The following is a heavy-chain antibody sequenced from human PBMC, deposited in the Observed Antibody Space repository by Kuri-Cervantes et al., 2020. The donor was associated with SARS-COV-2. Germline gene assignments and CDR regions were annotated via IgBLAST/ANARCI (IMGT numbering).Heavy chain of an antibody. CDR3: ARDGIAAAGTTPLDY. CDR2: ISAYNGNT. D-gene: IGHD6-13*01. Sequence: ASVKVSCKASGYTFTSYGISWVRQAPGQGLEWMGWISAYNGNTNYAQKLQGRVTMTTDTSTSTAYMELSSLRSEDTAVYYCARDGIAAAGTTPLDYWGQGTLVTVSS. J-gene: IGHJ4*02. CDR1: GYTFTSYG. V-gene: IGHV1-18*01.